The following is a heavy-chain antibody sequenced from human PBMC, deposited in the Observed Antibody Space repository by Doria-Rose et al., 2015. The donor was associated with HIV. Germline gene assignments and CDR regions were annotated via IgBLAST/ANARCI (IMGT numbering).Heavy chain of an antibody. J-gene: IGHJ4*02. CDR3: ARIKSSRWYHKYYFDF. V-gene: IGHV2-26*01. D-gene: IGHD6-13*01. CDR2: IFSDDER. CDR1: GVSLSSPGVG. Sequence: QITLKESGPVLVKPTETLTLTCTVSGVSLSSPGVGVSWIRQPPGKALEWLANIFSDDERFYKTSLKSRLTISRDTSKSQVVLTMTDMDPVDTATYYCARIKSSRWYHKYYFDFWGQGTLVIVSA.